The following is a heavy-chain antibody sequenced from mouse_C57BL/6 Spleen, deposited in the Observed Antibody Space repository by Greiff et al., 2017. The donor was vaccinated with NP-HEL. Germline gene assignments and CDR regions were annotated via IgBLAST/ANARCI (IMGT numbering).Heavy chain of an antibody. D-gene: IGHD1-1*01. CDR1: GFNIKNTY. J-gene: IGHJ4*01. Sequence: EVQLQQSVAELVRPGASVKLSCIASGFNIKNTYMHWVKQRPDQALEGIGRIDPANGNTKYAPKFQGKATITADTSSNTAYLQLSSLTSEDTAIYYCASPYGSSYAAMDYWGQGTSVTVSS. V-gene: IGHV14-3*01. CDR2: IDPANGNT. CDR3: ASPYGSSYAAMDY.